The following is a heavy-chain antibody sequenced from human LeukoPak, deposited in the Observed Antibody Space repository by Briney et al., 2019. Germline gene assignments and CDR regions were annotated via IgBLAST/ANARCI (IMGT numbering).Heavy chain of an antibody. D-gene: IGHD5-24*01. J-gene: IGHJ4*02. V-gene: IGHV4-59*01. CDR3: ARARRDGFNRVSAYFDY. Sequence: SETLSLTCTVSGDSISSYYWSWIRQPPGKGLEWIGYIYYSGSTNYNPSLKSRVTISVDTSKNQFSLKLSSVTAADTAVYYCARARRDGFNRVSAYFDYWGQGTLVTVSS. CDR2: IYYSGST. CDR1: GDSISSYY.